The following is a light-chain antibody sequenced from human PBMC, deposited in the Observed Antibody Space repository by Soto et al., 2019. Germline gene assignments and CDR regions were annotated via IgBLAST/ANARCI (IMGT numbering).Light chain of an antibody. CDR2: RNN. CDR1: SSNIGSNY. J-gene: IGLJ3*02. CDR3: AAWDDSLSGV. V-gene: IGLV1-47*01. Sequence: QSALTQPPSASGTPGQRVTISCSGSSSNIGSNYVYWYQQLPGTAPKLLIYRNNQRPSGVPDRFSGSKSGTSASLAISGLRSEDVADYYCAAWDDSLSGVFGGGTKLTVL.